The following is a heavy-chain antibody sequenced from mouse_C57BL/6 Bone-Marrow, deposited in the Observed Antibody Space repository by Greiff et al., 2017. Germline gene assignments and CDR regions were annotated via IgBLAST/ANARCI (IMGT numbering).Heavy chain of an antibody. CDR2: IDPSDSYT. CDR1: GYTFTSYW. J-gene: IGHJ3*01. D-gene: IGHD2-5*01. Sequence: QVQLQQPGAELVKPGASVKLSCKASGYTFTSYWMQWVKQRPGQGLEWIGEIDPSDSYTNYNQKFKGKATLTVDTSSSTAYMQLSSLTSEDSAVYYCARSGYSNAWFAYWGQRTLVTVSA. V-gene: IGHV1-50*01. CDR3: ARSGYSNAWFAY.